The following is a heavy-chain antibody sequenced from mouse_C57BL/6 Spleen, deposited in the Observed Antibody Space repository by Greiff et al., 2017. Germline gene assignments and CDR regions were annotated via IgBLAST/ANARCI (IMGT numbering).Heavy chain of an antibody. V-gene: IGHV1-82*01. CDR1: GYAFSSSW. CDR2: IYPGDGDT. Sequence: QVQLQQSGPELVKPGASVKISCKASGYAFSSSWMNWVKQRPGTGLEWIGRIYPGDGDTNYNGKFKGKATLTADKSSSTAYMQHSSLTSEYSAVYFCARAAEYQAWFAYWGQGTLVTVSA. CDR3: ARAAEYQAWFAY. J-gene: IGHJ3*01. D-gene: IGHD5-1*01.